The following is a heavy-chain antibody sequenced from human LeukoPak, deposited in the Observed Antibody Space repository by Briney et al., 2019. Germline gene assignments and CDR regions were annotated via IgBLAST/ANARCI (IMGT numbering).Heavy chain of an antibody. D-gene: IGHD2-8*02. CDR3: ARAQTHGLPGWFDS. CDR2: VNYLGTA. V-gene: IGHV4-30-4*01. CDR1: GDSIKSDDHY. Sequence: SQTLSLTCDVSGDSIKSDDHYWSWIRQPPGKNLEWIGYVNYLGTAYYNPSLRSRLNITLDTSKSHFSLKLTSVSVADTAIYSCARAQTHGLPGWFDSWGQETLVTVSS. J-gene: IGHJ5*01.